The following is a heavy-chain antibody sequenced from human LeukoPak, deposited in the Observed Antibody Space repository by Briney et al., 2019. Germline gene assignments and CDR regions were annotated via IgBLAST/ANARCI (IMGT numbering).Heavy chain of an antibody. J-gene: IGHJ4*02. CDR1: GYTFTGYY. V-gene: IGHV1-2*02. Sequence: ASVKVSCKASGYTFTGYYMHWVRQAPGRGLEWMGWINPNSGGTNYAQKFQGRVTMTRDTSISTAYMELSRLRSDDTAVYYCAREDIVGGEFDYWGQGTLVTVSS. CDR2: INPNSGGT. D-gene: IGHD1-26*01. CDR3: AREDIVGGEFDY.